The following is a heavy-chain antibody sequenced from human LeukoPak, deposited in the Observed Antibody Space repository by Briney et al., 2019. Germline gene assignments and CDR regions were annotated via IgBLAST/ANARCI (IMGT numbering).Heavy chain of an antibody. CDR3: AREVQYSSGWAYNEFDY. CDR2: ISSSSSTI. V-gene: IGHV3-48*02. J-gene: IGHJ4*02. D-gene: IGHD6-19*01. CDR1: GFTFSSYS. Sequence: PGGSLRLSCAASGFTFSSYSMNWVRQAPGKGLEWVSYISSSSSTIYYADSVKGRFTISRDNAKNSLYLQMNSLRDEDTAVYYCAREVQYSSGWAYNEFDYWGQGTLVTVSS.